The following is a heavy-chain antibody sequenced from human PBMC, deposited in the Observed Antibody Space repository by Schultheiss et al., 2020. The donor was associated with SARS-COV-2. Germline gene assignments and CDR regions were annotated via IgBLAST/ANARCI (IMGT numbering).Heavy chain of an antibody. CDR2: IKSKTDGGTT. Sequence: GGSLRLSCAASGFTFSSYWMHWVRQAPGKGLEWVGRIKSKTDGGTTDYAAPVKGRFTISRDDSKNTLYLQMNSLRAEDTAVYYCARGHSSELVPRGADYGMDVWGQGTTVTVSS. J-gene: IGHJ6*02. CDR3: ARGHSSELVPRGADYGMDV. D-gene: IGHD6-13*01. CDR1: GFTFSSYW. V-gene: IGHV3-15*01.